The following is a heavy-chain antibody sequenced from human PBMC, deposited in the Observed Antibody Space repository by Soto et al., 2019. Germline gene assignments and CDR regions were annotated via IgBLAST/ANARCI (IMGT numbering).Heavy chain of an antibody. V-gene: IGHV4-59*01. CDR3: ASDSSGYYPDAFDI. CDR2: IYYSGST. CDR1: GGSISSYY. Sequence: SETLSLTCTVSGGSISSYYWSWIRQPPGKGLEWIGYIYYSGSTNYNPSLKSRVTISVDTSKNQFSLKLSSVTAADTAVYYCASDSSGYYPDAFDIWGQGTMVTVSS. D-gene: IGHD3-22*01. J-gene: IGHJ3*02.